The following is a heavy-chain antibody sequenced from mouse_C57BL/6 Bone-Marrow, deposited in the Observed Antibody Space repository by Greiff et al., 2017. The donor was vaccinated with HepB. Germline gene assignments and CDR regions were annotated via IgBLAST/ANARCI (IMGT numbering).Heavy chain of an antibody. CDR2: IRNKANGYTT. CDR3: ARYHSLFYAMDY. Sequence: EVQLVESGGGLVQPGGSLSLSCAASGFTFTDYYMSWVRQPPGKALEWLGFIRNKANGYTTEYSASVKGRFTISRDNSQSILYLQMNALRAEDSATYYCARYHSLFYAMDYWGQGTSVTVSS. CDR1: GFTFTDYY. V-gene: IGHV7-3*01. D-gene: IGHD1-1*01. J-gene: IGHJ4*01.